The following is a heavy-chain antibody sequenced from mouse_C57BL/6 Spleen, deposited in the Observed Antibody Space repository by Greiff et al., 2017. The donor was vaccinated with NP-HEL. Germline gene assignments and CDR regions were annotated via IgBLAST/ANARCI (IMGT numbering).Heavy chain of an antibody. CDR1: GFTFSSYG. D-gene: IGHD2-4*01. V-gene: IGHV5-6*01. Sequence: EVKLMESGGDLVKPGGSLKLSCAASGFTFSSYGMSWVRQTPDKRLEWVATISSGGSYTYYPDSVKGRFTISRDNAKNTLYLQMSSLKSEDTAMYYCARLPYDYDEGYFDYWGQGTTLTVSS. CDR3: ARLPYDYDEGYFDY. CDR2: ISSGGSYT. J-gene: IGHJ2*01.